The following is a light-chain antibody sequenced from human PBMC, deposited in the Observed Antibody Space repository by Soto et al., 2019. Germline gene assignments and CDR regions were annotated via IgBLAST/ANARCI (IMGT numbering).Light chain of an antibody. CDR2: GAS. CDR1: QSVSSSY. CDR3: QQYGSSQGFT. Sequence: EIVLTQSPGTLSLSPGERATLSCRASQSVSSSYLAWYQQKPGQAPRLLIYGASSRATGIPDRFSGSGSGTDFTLTISRLETEDFVVYYCQQYGSSQGFTFGPGTKVDIK. J-gene: IGKJ3*01. V-gene: IGKV3-20*01.